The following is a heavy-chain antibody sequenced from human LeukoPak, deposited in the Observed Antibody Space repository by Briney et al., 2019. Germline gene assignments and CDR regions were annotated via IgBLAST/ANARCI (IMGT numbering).Heavy chain of an antibody. CDR2: IIPIFGTA. Sequence: GASVKVSCKASGGTFSSYAISWVRQAPGQGLEWMGGIIPIFGTANYAQKFQGRVTITADKSTSTAYMELSSLRSEDTAVYYCARSGSSSWYNLVGWGQGTLVTVSS. CDR3: ARSGSSSWYNLVG. CDR1: GGTFSSYA. D-gene: IGHD6-13*01. V-gene: IGHV1-69*06. J-gene: IGHJ4*02.